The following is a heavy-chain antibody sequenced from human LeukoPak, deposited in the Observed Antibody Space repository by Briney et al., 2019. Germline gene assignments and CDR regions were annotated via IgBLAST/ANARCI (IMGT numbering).Heavy chain of an antibody. Sequence: GGSLRLSCAASGFTFSSYAMSWVRQAPGKGLEWVSVISGSDSSTYYADSVKGRFTISRDNSKNTLYPQMNSLRAEDTAIYYCAKDRRVGCSTTTCYLFDSWGQGTLVTVSS. V-gene: IGHV3-23*01. CDR3: AKDRRVGCSTTTCYLFDS. D-gene: IGHD2-2*01. CDR2: ISGSDSST. J-gene: IGHJ4*02. CDR1: GFTFSSYA.